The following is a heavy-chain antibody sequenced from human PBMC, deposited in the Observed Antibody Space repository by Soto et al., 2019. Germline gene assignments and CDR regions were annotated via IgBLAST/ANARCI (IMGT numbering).Heavy chain of an antibody. CDR1: GGSISSYY. D-gene: IGHD3-3*01. Sequence: GTPSETLSLTCTVSGGSISSYYWSWIRQPPGKGLEWIGFIYYSGSTNYNPSLKSRVTISVDTSKNQFSLKLSSVTAADTAVYYCARAQTHDFWSGYYSPYYYYYGMDVWGQGTTVTV. CDR3: ARAQTHDFWSGYYSPYYYYYGMDV. J-gene: IGHJ6*02. V-gene: IGHV4-59*01. CDR2: IYYSGST.